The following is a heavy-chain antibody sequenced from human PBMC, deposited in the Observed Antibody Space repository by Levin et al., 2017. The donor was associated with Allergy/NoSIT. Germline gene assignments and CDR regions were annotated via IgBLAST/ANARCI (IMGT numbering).Heavy chain of an antibody. J-gene: IGHJ4*02. Sequence: KPSETLSLTCNVSGSSFSSGFHWGWIRQPPGKGLEWIGSIYHNGKTNYNPSLKSRVTVSLDTSKNQFSLRLSSVTAADTALYHCARVVGVMIPAAIDYWGQGTLVTVSS. CDR3: ARVVGVMIPAAIDY. CDR1: GSSFSSGFH. V-gene: IGHV4-38-2*02. CDR2: IYHNGKT. D-gene: IGHD2-15*01.